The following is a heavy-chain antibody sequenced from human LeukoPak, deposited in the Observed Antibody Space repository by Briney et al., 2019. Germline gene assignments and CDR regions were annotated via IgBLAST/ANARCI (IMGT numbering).Heavy chain of an antibody. CDR3: ARVRYYYDSRLRSPPDY. CDR1: GYTFTSYG. J-gene: IGHJ4*02. CDR2: ISAYNGNT. Sequence: GASVKVSCRASGYTFTSYGISWVRQAPGQGLEWMGWISAYNGNTNYAQKLQGRVTMTTDTSTSTAYMELRRLRSDDTAVYYCARVRYYYDSRLRSPPDYWGQGTLVTVSS. D-gene: IGHD3-22*01. V-gene: IGHV1-18*01.